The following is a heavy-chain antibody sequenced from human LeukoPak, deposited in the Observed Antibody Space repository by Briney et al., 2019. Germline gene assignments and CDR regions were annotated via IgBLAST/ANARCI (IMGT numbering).Heavy chain of an antibody. Sequence: SVTVSCKAPGGNFSSSAISWVRQAPGQGLEWMGRIIPILNIPNYTQKFQGRVTITADKSTSTAYMELSSLRSEDTAVYYCARDQPRARYIDYWGQGTLVTVSS. D-gene: IGHD5-12*01. J-gene: IGHJ4*02. CDR1: GGNFSSSA. CDR2: IIPILNIP. CDR3: ARDQPRARYIDY. V-gene: IGHV1-69*04.